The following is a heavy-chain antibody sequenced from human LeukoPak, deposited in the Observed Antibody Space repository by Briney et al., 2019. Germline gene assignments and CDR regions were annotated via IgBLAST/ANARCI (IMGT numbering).Heavy chain of an antibody. D-gene: IGHD2-15*01. CDR2: IYPGDSDT. CDR3: ARLGDCNGGSCYSPFDY. V-gene: IGHV5-51*01. Sequence: GESLKISCKGSGYSFTSYWIGWVRQMPGKGLEWMGIIYPGDSDTRYSPSFQGQVTISADKSISTAYLQWSSLKASDTAMYYCARLGDCNGGSCYSPFDYWGQGTLVTVSS. CDR1: GYSFTSYW. J-gene: IGHJ4*02.